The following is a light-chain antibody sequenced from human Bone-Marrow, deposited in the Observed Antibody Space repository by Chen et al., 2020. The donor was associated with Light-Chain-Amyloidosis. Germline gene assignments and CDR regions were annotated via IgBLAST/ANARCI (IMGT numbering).Light chain of an antibody. Sequence: YELTQPPSVSVSPGQTARITCSGDDLPTKYAYWYQQKPGQAPVLVIHRDTKRPSGISERFSGSSSGTTATLTISGVQAEDEADYHCQSADSSGTYEVIFGGGTKLTVL. CDR2: RDT. J-gene: IGLJ2*01. V-gene: IGLV3-25*03. CDR1: DLPTKY. CDR3: QSADSSGTYEVI.